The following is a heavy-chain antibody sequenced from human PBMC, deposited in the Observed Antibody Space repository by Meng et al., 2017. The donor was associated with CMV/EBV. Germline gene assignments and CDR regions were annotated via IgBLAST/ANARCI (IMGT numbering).Heavy chain of an antibody. Sequence: QGQLQQWGAGLFKPSETLSRTVAVYGGSFSGYYWSWIRQPPGKGLEWIGENNHSGSTNYTPSLKSRVTISVDTSKNQFSLKLSSVTAADTAVYYCARGVGGWFDPWGQGTLVTVSS. CDR1: GGSFSGYY. J-gene: IGHJ5*02. CDR3: ARGVGGWFDP. D-gene: IGHD1-26*01. CDR2: NNHSGST. V-gene: IGHV4-34*01.